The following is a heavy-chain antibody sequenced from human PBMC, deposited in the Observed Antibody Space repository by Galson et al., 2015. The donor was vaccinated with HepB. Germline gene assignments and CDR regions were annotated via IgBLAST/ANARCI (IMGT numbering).Heavy chain of an antibody. V-gene: IGHV3-30*18. J-gene: IGHJ4*02. CDR1: GFTFSSYG. CDR3: AKDGRIGYYDSSGYYNY. CDR2: ISYDGSNR. Sequence: SLRLSCAASGFTFSSYGMHWVRQAPGKGLEWVAVISYDGSNRYYADSVKGRFTISRDNSKNTLYLQMNSLRAEDTAVYYCAKDGRIGYYDSSGYYNYWGQGTLVTVSS. D-gene: IGHD3-22*01.